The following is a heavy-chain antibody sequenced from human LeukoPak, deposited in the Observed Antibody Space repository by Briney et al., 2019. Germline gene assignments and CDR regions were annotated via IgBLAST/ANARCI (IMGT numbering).Heavy chain of an antibody. Sequence: GGSLRLSCAASGFTFSGHWMSWVRQAPGKGLEWVANIKQDGSETSYVDSVKGRFTISRDNAKNSLYLQVNSLRADDTAVYYCAREDDYGDFDHWGQGTLVTVSS. CDR2: IKQDGSET. CDR1: GFTFSGHW. CDR3: AREDDYGDFDH. J-gene: IGHJ4*02. D-gene: IGHD4-17*01. V-gene: IGHV3-7*01.